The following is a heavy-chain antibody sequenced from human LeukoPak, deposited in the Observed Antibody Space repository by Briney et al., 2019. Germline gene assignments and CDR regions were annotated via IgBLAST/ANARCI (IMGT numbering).Heavy chain of an antibody. D-gene: IGHD6-6*01. J-gene: IGHJ4*02. CDR3: ARQRMDYSSYFPGYFDS. CDR1: GFTFSSYT. Sequence: GGPLRLSCAASGFTFSSYTMNWVRQTPGKGLEWVSSISSGGSNIYYTDSIKGRFTITRDDARNSLFLQINSLRAEDTAVYFCARQRMDYSSYFPGYFDSWGQGTLVTVSS. V-gene: IGHV3-21*01. CDR2: ISSGGSNI.